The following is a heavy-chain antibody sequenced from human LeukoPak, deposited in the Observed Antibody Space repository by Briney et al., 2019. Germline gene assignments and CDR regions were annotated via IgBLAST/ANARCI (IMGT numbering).Heavy chain of an antibody. Sequence: GESLKISCKGSGYSFTSYWIGWVRQMPGKGLEWMGIIYPGDSDTRYSPSFQGQVTISADKSISPAYLQWSSLKASDTAMYYCARQYCSSTSCYQLLFDPWGQGTLVTVSS. D-gene: IGHD2-2*01. CDR2: IYPGDSDT. J-gene: IGHJ5*02. CDR1: GYSFTSYW. CDR3: ARQYCSSTSCYQLLFDP. V-gene: IGHV5-51*01.